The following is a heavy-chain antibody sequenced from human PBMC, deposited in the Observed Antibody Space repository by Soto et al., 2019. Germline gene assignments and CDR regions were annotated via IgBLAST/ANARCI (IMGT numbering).Heavy chain of an antibody. CDR2: IYHSGST. D-gene: IGHD1-1*01. CDR3: ASLSGTTFAFDY. J-gene: IGHJ4*02. V-gene: IGHV4-4*02. CDR1: GGSIASPNW. Sequence: QVQLQESGPGLVKPSGTLPLTCAVSGGSIASPNWWSWVRQSPGKGLEWIGEIYHSGSTNYNPSLKSRLTISVDKSRNQFYLRLNSVTAADTAVYYCASLSGTTFAFDYWGRGTLVTVSS.